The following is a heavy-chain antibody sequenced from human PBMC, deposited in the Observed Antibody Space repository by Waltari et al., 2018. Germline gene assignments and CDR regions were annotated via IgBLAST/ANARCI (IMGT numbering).Heavy chain of an antibody. D-gene: IGHD3-3*01. CDR2: ISYDGSKK. Sequence: QVHLVESGGGVVKPGRSVRRDWEASDFTFSSYSIHWVRQGPGKGLNWVAVISYDGSKKYYADSVKGRFTISRDNSKNTVYLQMSSLRTEDTAVYYCAREVGYYMDIWGKGTTVSVSS. V-gene: IGHV3-30*11. CDR3: AREVGYYMDI. J-gene: IGHJ6*03. CDR1: DFTFSSYS.